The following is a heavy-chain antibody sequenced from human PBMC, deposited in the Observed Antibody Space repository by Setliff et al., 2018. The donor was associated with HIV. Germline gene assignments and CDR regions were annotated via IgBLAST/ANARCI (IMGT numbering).Heavy chain of an antibody. J-gene: IGHJ6*03. V-gene: IGHV1-18*01. D-gene: IGHD6-13*01. CDR1: GYTFTSYG. Sequence: ASVKVSCKASGYTFTSYGISWVRQAPGQGLEWMGWISAYNGNTNYEQKLQGRVTMTTDTSTSTAYMELRSLRSDDTAVYYCARRVQGSNWYSQYYYYYIDVWGKGTTVPSP. CDR2: ISAYNGNT. CDR3: ARRVQGSNWYSQYYYYYIDV.